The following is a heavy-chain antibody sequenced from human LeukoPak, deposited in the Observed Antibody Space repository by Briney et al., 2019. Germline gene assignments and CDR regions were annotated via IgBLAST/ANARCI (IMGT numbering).Heavy chain of an antibody. J-gene: IGHJ4*02. CDR2: IKEDGSSQ. CDR3: VKDSGWFHFDS. CDR1: GFTFSHSW. Sequence: QTGGSLRLSCVASGFTFSHSWMTWVRQAPGKGLEWVGHIKEDGSSQNYADSVKGRFTISRDNAKSSSHLQMNGLRAEDTAMYYCVKDSGWFHFDSWGQGTLVTVSS. D-gene: IGHD6-19*01. V-gene: IGHV3-7*03.